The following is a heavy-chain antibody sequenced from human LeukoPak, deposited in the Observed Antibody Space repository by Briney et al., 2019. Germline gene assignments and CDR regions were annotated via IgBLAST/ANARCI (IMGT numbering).Heavy chain of an antibody. CDR1: GYTFTSYG. V-gene: IGHV1-18*01. D-gene: IGHD6-19*01. CDR2: ISAYNGNT. CDR3: ATCGKYSSGWYENWFDP. Sequence: ASVTLSCKASGYTFTSYGISWVRQPPGQGLEWIGWISAYNGNTNYAQKLQGRITMTTDTSTSTAYLELMSLRSDDAAVYYCATCGKYSSGWYENWFDPWGQGTLVTVSS. J-gene: IGHJ5*02.